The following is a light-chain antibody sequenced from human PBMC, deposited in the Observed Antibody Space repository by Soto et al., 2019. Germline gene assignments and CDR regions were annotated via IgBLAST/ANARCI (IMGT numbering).Light chain of an antibody. V-gene: IGKV3-20*01. CDR2: GAS. CDR1: PSVSSNN. J-gene: IGKJ3*01. Sequence: EIVLTQSPGTLSLSPGERATLSCRASPSVSSNNLAWYQQRPGQAPRVVIYGASTRATGIPERFSGSGSGTHFTLKISRLEPEYFAVYYCQQYCRSPFNFGPGTKVDIK. CDR3: QQYCRSPFN.